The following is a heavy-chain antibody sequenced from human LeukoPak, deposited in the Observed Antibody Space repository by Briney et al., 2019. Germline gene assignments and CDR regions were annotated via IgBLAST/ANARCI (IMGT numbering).Heavy chain of an antibody. CDR3: ARELGASMVGGYFHY. CDR2: IHYTGST. J-gene: IGHJ4*02. D-gene: IGHD3-10*01. Sequence: PSETLSLTCTVSGGSLGDYYWSWIRQAPEKGLEWIGFIHYTGSTNCNPSLRSRVTMSVDTSQNQFSLKLSSVTAADAALYYCARELGASMVGGYFHYWGQGSLVTVSS. V-gene: IGHV4-59*01. CDR1: GGSLGDYY.